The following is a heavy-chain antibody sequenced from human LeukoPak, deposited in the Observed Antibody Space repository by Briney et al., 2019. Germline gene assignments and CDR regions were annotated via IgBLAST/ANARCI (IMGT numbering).Heavy chain of an antibody. J-gene: IGHJ3*02. CDR1: GYTFTGYY. CDR3: ARDDSSSWYSDDAFDI. CDR2: INPNSGGT. Sequence: VASVKVSCKASGYTFTGYYMHWVRQAPGQGLEWMGWINPNSGGTNYAQKFQGRVTMTRDTSISTAYMELSRLRSDGTAVYYCARDDSSSWYSDDAFDIWGQGTMVTVSS. D-gene: IGHD6-13*01. V-gene: IGHV1-2*02.